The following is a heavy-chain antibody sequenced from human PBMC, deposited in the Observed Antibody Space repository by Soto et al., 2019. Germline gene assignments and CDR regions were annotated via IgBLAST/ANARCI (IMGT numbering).Heavy chain of an antibody. J-gene: IGHJ6*02. CDR2: IDWDDDK. CDR1: GFSLSTSGMC. Sequence: SGPTLVNPTQTPTLTCTFSGFSLSTSGMCVSWIRQPPGKALEWLALIDWDDDKYYSTSLKTRLTISKDTSKNQVVLTMTNMDPVDTATYYCERISPRYYYYGMDVWGQGPTVTVSS. CDR3: ERISPRYYYYGMDV. V-gene: IGHV2-70*01.